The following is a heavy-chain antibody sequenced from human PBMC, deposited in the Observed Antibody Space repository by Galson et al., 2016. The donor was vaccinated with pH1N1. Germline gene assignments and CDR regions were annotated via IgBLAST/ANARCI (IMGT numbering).Heavy chain of an antibody. CDR3: ATGPSPDY. Sequence: SGAEVKKPGESLKISCKGSASSLTSYWISWVRQMPGKGLEWMGRINPRDSYSDYSSSFHGHVTISTDESISTAYLKWSTLKASDTAIYYCATGPSPDYWGQGTLVIVSS. CDR2: INPRDSYS. V-gene: IGHV5-10-1*01. CDR1: ASSLTSYW. J-gene: IGHJ4*02.